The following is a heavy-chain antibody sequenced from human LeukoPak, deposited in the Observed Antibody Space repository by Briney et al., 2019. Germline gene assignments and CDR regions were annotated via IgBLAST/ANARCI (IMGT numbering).Heavy chain of an antibody. CDR2: ISYDGTNE. Sequence: PGGSLRLSCAASGFIFITYGMLWVRQAPGKGPEWVAVISYDGTNEYYADSVKGRFTISRDNSKNTLYLQMNSLRAEDTALYYCAKVRIAAAGPHDDAFDIWGQGTMVTVSS. CDR3: AKVRIAAAGPHDDAFDI. CDR1: GFIFITYG. J-gene: IGHJ3*02. D-gene: IGHD6-13*01. V-gene: IGHV3-30*18.